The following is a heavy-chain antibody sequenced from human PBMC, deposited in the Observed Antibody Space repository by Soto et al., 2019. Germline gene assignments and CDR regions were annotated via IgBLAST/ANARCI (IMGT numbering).Heavy chain of an antibody. CDR1: GFTFSSYA. J-gene: IGHJ6*02. CDR2: ISYDGSNK. Sequence: GGSLRLSCAASGFTFSSYAMHWVRQAPGKGLEWVAVISYDGSNKYYADSVKGRFTISRDNSKNTLYLQMNSLRAEDTAVYYCAETHYDFWSGYFIWGQGTTVTVSS. CDR3: AETHYDFWSGYFI. D-gene: IGHD3-3*01. V-gene: IGHV3-30-3*01.